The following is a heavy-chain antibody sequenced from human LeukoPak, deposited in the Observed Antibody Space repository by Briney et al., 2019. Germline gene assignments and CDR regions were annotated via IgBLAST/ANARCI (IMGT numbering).Heavy chain of an antibody. D-gene: IGHD5-12*01. J-gene: IGHJ4*02. V-gene: IGHV4-59*01. CDR1: GGSISSYY. Sequence: KPSETLPLTCTVSGGSISSYYWSWIRQPPGKGLEWIGYIYYSGSTNYNPSLKSRVTISVDTSKNQFSLKLSSVTAADTAVYYCARGGIVATIGGSFDYWGQGTLVTVSS. CDR2: IYYSGST. CDR3: ARGGIVATIGGSFDY.